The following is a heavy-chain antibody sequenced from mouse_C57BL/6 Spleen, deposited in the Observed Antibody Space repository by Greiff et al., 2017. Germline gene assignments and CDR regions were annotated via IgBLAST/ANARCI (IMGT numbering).Heavy chain of an antibody. J-gene: IGHJ2*01. Sequence: DVMLVESGGGLVQPGGSMKLSCVASGFTFSNYWMNWVRQSPEKGLEWVAQIRLKSDNYATHYAESVKGRFTISRDDSKSSVYLQMNNLRAEDTGIYYCTLGQGDYWGQGTTLTVSS. D-gene: IGHD3-3*01. CDR2: IRLKSDNYAT. V-gene: IGHV6-3*01. CDR1: GFTFSNYW. CDR3: TLGQGDY.